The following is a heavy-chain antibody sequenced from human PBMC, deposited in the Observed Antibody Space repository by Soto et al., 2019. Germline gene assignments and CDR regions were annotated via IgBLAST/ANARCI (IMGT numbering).Heavy chain of an antibody. CDR3: AKDGYNHGQHEY. CDR1: GFTFSSYA. J-gene: IGHJ4*02. V-gene: IGHV3-30-3*01. D-gene: IGHD5-18*01. CDR2: ISYDGSDK. Sequence: PGGSLRLSCAASGFTFSSYAMHWVRQAPGKGLEWVALISYDGSDKDYADSVKGRFTISRDNSRNTLFLQMNSLRAEDTAVYYCAKDGYNHGQHEYWGQGTLVTVSS.